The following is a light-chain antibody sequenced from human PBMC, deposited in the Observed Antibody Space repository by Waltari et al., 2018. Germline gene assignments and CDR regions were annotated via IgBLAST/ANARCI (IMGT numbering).Light chain of an antibody. J-gene: IGKJ4*01. Sequence: DIQMTQSPSSLSASVGDSVTITCRASQSVRTYLHWYQHQPGRAPRLVIYDASTLQRGVPSRFTGGGSGTLFTLTIRGLQPEDLATYYCQHSYGTPPTFGGGTRVEI. CDR2: DAS. V-gene: IGKV1-39*01. CDR1: QSVRTY. CDR3: QHSYGTPPT.